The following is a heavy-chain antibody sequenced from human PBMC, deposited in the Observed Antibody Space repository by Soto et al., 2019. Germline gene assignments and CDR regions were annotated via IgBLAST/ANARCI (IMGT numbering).Heavy chain of an antibody. CDR3: ARDTVVPAATDAFDI. CDR1: GYTFTSYG. D-gene: IGHD2-2*01. Sequence: ASVKVSCKASGYTFTSYGIRWVRQAPGQGLEWMGWISAYNGNTNYAQKLQGRVTMTTDTSTSTAYMELRSLRSDDTAVYYCARDTVVPAATDAFDIWGQGTMVTVSS. CDR2: ISAYNGNT. J-gene: IGHJ3*02. V-gene: IGHV1-18*01.